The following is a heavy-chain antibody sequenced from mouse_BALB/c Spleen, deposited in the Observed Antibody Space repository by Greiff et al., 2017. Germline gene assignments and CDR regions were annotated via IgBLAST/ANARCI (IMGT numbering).Heavy chain of an antibody. V-gene: IGHV1-5*01. CDR3: TRRYDGGYYFDY. D-gene: IGHD2-14*01. CDR1: GYTFTSYW. Sequence: EVQLQQSGTVLARPGASVKMSCKASGYTFTSYWMHWVKQRPGQGLEWIGAIYPGNSDTSYNQKFKGKAKLTAVTSTSTAYMELSSLTNEDSAVYYCTRRYDGGYYFDYWGQGTTLTVSS. J-gene: IGHJ2*01. CDR2: IYPGNSDT.